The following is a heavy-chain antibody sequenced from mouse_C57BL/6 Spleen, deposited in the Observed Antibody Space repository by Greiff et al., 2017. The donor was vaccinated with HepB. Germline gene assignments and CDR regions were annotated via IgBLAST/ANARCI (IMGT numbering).Heavy chain of an antibody. J-gene: IGHJ2*01. Sequence: QVQLQQPGAELVKPGASVKLSCKASGYTFTSYWMQWVKQRPGQGLEWIGEIDPSDSYTNYNQKFKGKATLTVDTSSSTAYMQLSSLTSEDSAVYYCARSGAYRNYVTPFDYWGQGTTLTVSS. CDR2: IDPSDSYT. CDR1: GYTFTSYW. V-gene: IGHV1-50*01. CDR3: ARSGAYRNYVTPFDY. D-gene: IGHD2-1*01.